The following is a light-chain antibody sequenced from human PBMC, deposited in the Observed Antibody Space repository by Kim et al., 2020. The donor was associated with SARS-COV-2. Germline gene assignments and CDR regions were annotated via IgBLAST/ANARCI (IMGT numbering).Light chain of an antibody. CDR2: NDN. Sequence: GPTVPISCFERRSNVGNNHVSWCPQVPGTAPKLLMSNDNQRPSEVPDRFSASKSGTSASLAISGLQSEDEAVYYCGSWDDSLSGRVFGGGTKVTV. J-gene: IGLJ3*02. V-gene: IGLV1-44*01. CDR3: GSWDDSLSGRV. CDR1: RSNVGNNH.